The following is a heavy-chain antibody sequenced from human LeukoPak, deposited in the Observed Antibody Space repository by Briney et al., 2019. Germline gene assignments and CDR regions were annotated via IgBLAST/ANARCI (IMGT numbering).Heavy chain of an antibody. CDR1: GGSFSGYY. Sequence: SETLSLTCAVYGGSFSGYYWSWIRQPPGKGLEWIGEINHSGSTNYNPSLKSRVTISVDTSKNQFSLKLSSVTAADTAVYYCARDGVSGDYDYVWGSSEQGIDYWGQGTLVTVSS. D-gene: IGHD3-16*01. J-gene: IGHJ4*02. CDR3: ARDGVSGDYDYVWGSSEQGIDY. CDR2: INHSGST. V-gene: IGHV4-34*01.